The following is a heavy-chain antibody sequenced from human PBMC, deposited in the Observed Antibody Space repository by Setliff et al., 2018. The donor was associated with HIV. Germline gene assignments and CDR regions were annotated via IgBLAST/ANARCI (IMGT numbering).Heavy chain of an antibody. CDR3: AREGGYYYDSSGYSPHDAFDI. CDR2: IYYSGST. D-gene: IGHD3-22*01. J-gene: IGHJ3*02. Sequence: SETLSFTCTVSGGSISSGGYYWSWIRQHPGKGLEWIGYIYYSGSTYYNPSLKSRVTISVDTSKNQFSLKLSSVTAADTAVYYCAREGGYYYDSSGYSPHDAFDIWGQGTMVTVSS. CDR1: GGSISSGGYY. V-gene: IGHV4-31*03.